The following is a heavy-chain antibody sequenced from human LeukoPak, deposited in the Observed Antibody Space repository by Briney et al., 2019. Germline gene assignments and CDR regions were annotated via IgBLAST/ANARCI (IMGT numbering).Heavy chain of an antibody. CDR1: GYSFTSYW. V-gene: IGHV5-51*01. CDR3: ARVYCSSTGCYRIHHLDY. CDR2: IYPGDSDT. Sequence: GESLKISCKGSGYSFTSYWIGWVRQMPGKGLEWMGIIYPGDSDTKYNPSFQGQVTISADKSISTAYLQWSSLKASDTAIYYCARVYCSSTGCYRIHHLDYWGQGTLVTVSS. J-gene: IGHJ4*02. D-gene: IGHD2-2*02.